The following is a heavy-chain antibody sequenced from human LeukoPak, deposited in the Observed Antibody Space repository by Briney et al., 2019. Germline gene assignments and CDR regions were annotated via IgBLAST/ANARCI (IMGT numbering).Heavy chain of an antibody. CDR1: GFTFSSYA. Sequence: GGSLRLSCAASGFTFSSYAMTWVRQAPGKGLEWVSAISDYGSSTYYADSVKGRFTISRDNAKNSLYLQMNSLRAEDTAVYYCARDRDIAAAGGDFDYWGQGTLVTVSS. V-gene: IGHV3-21*01. CDR3: ARDRDIAAAGGDFDY. J-gene: IGHJ4*02. CDR2: ISDYGSST. D-gene: IGHD6-13*01.